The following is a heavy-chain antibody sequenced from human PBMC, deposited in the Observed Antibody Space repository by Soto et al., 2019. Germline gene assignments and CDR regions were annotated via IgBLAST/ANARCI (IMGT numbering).Heavy chain of an antibody. CDR3: ATSYGSGSSPFDY. Sequence: QVQLVQSGAEVKKPGSSVKVSCKASGDTFSFYTLNWVRQAPGQGFEWVGRVNPILAMSSSAHKFQGRVSMFADKSTATAYMALRRLSSGATAVYYCATSYGSGSSPFDYWGQGTLVTVSS. D-gene: IGHD3-10*01. CDR2: VNPILAMS. V-gene: IGHV1-69*02. CDR1: GDTFSFYT. J-gene: IGHJ4*02.